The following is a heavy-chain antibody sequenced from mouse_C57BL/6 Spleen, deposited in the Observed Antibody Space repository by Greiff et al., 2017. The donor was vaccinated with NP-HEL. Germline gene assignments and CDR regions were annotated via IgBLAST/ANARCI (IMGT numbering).Heavy chain of an antibody. J-gene: IGHJ1*03. CDR3: ARFITTVVGYFDV. V-gene: IGHV1-81*01. Sequence: VQLVESGAELARPGASVKLSCKASGYTFTSYGISWVKQRTGQGLEWIGEIYPRSGNTYYNEKFKGKATLTADKSSSTAYMELRSLTSEDSAVYFCARFITTVVGYFDVWGTGTTVTVSS. CDR2: IYPRSGNT. CDR1: GYTFTSYG. D-gene: IGHD1-1*01.